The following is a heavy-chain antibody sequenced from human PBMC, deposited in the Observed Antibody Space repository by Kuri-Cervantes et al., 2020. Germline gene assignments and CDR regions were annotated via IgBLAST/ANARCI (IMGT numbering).Heavy chain of an antibody. Sequence: GESLKISCSASGFTFSGSTMHWVRQASGKGLEWVGRIRSKANSYATAYAASVKGRFTISRDDSKNTLYLQMNSLRAEDTAVYYCARAITMVRGVILYYFDYWGQGTLVTVSS. J-gene: IGHJ4*02. V-gene: IGHV3-73*01. D-gene: IGHD3-10*01. CDR3: ARAITMVRGVILYYFDY. CDR1: GFTFSGST. CDR2: IRSKANSYAT.